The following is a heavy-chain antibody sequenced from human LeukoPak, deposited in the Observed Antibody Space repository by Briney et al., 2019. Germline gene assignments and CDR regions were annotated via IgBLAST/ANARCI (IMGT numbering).Heavy chain of an antibody. CDR1: GGSISSYY. CDR3: ARGGGANYDFWSGYYAI. D-gene: IGHD3-3*01. Sequence: SETLSLTCTVSGGSISSYYWSWVRQPPGKGLEWIGYIYYSVSTNYNPSLKSRVTISVDTSKNQFSLKLSSVTAADTAVYYCARGGGANYDFWSGYYAIWGQGTLVTVSS. J-gene: IGHJ4*02. V-gene: IGHV4-59*01. CDR2: IYYSVST.